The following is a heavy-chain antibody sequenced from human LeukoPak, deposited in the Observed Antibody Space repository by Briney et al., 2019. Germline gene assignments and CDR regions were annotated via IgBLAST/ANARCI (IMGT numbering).Heavy chain of an antibody. CDR3: TSELGIQSWSQYY. CDR1: GFTFSSYW. CDR2: INSDGGNT. J-gene: IGHJ4*02. Sequence: GGSLRLSCAASGFTFSSYWVHWVRPGPGRGLVWVSYINSDGGNTNYADSVRGGFTISQDNAKNKLYIQMNSLKAEEAGVYYCTSELGIQSWSQYYWGQGTLVTVSS. D-gene: IGHD5-18*01. V-gene: IGHV3-74*01.